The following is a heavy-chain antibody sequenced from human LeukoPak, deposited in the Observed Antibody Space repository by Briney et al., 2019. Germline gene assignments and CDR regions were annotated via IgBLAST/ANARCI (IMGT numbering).Heavy chain of an antibody. V-gene: IGHV4-38-2*01. CDR1: GYFVSSGYY. CDR2: IYNTGST. Sequence: SETLSLTCGVSGYFVSSGYYWGWIRQPPGKGQEWIGNIYNTGSTYYNPSLKSRVTISVDTSNNQFSLKLSSVTSADTAVYYCASRTTVTNALSFDYWGQGSLVIVSS. J-gene: IGHJ4*02. CDR3: ASRTTVTNALSFDY. D-gene: IGHD4-11*01.